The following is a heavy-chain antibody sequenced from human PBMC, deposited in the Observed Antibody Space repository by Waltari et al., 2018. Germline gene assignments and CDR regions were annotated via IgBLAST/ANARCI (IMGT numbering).Heavy chain of an antibody. V-gene: IGHV3-21*01. J-gene: IGHJ4*02. D-gene: IGHD3-3*02. Sequence: EVRLVESGGGLVKPGGSLRLSCTASGFTLSSYTMGWVRQGPGKGLEWVSSIAEDNSHIFYADSVKGRFTISRDNAKDSVSLQMNSLRAEDTAVYYCVRDLPILESPEFDYWGQGTLVTVSS. CDR3: VRDLPILESPEFDY. CDR2: IAEDNSHI. CDR1: GFTLSSYT.